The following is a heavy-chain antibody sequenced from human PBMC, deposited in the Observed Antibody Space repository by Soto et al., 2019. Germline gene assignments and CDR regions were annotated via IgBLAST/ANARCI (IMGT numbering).Heavy chain of an antibody. CDR1: GGSISSYY. CDR2: IYYSGST. CDR3: ARRASSSPRGNWFDP. V-gene: IGHV4-59*01. Sequence: SETLSLTCTVSGGSISSYYWSWIRQPPGKGLEWIGYIYYSGSTNYNPSLKSRVTISVDTSKNQFSLKLSSVTAADTAVYYCARRASSSPRGNWFDPWGPGTLVTVSS. D-gene: IGHD6-6*01. J-gene: IGHJ5*02.